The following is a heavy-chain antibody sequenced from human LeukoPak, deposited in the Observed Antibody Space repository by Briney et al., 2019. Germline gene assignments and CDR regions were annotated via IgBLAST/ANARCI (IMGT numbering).Heavy chain of an antibody. CDR1: GGSISSGGYS. CDR3: ARVGGTNYYYYGMDV. J-gene: IGHJ6*02. Sequence: SETLSLTCAVSGGSISSGGYSWSWIRQPPGKGLEWFGYIFHSGSTYYNPSLKSRVTISVDRSKNQFSLKLSSVTAADTAVYYCARVGGTNYYYYGMDVWGQGTTVSVSS. D-gene: IGHD1-26*01. V-gene: IGHV4-30-2*01. CDR2: IFHSGST.